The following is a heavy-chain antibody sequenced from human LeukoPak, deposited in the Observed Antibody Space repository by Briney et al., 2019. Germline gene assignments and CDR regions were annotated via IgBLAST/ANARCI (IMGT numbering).Heavy chain of an antibody. CDR1: GFTFSSYG. V-gene: IGHV3-7*01. J-gene: IGHJ6*02. CDR3: ATTSYFYGMDV. D-gene: IGHD3-16*01. CDR2: IKQDGTEK. Sequence: GGSLRLSCAASGFTFSSYGMHWVRQAPGKGLEWVAIIKQDGTEKSYVDSVKGRFTISRDNAKNSLYLQMNSLRAEDAAVYYCATTSYFYGMDVWGQGTTVTVSS.